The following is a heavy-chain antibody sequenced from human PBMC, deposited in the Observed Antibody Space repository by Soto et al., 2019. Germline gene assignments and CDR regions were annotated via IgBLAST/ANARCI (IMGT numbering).Heavy chain of an antibody. CDR2: ISYDGSNK. V-gene: IGHV3-30*18. CDR3: AKERGYRYGSDYHYPFMDV. CDR1: GFTFSSDG. J-gene: IGHJ6*02. D-gene: IGHD5-18*01. Sequence: GGSLRLSCAASGFTFSSDGRQWVRQDPGKGLEWVAVISYDGSNKYYADSVKGRFTISRDNSKNTLYLQMNSLRAEDTAVYYCAKERGYRYGSDYHYPFMDVWRPGTTVTVSS.